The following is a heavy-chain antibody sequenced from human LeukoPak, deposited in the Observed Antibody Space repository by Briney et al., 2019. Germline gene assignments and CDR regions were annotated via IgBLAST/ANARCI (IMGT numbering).Heavy chain of an antibody. CDR2: INQDGSEK. J-gene: IGHJ4*02. CDR3: ASGTGSSYFYQFGINF. D-gene: IGHD6-13*01. Sequence: PGGSLRLSCAASGFTFSGYWMMNWVRQPPGEGPHSVANINQDGSEKYYVDSVKGRFTISRDNAKNSVYLQMNNLRVEDTAVYYCASGTGSSYFYQFGINFWGQGTLVTVSS. CDR1: GFTFSGYW. V-gene: IGHV3-7*01.